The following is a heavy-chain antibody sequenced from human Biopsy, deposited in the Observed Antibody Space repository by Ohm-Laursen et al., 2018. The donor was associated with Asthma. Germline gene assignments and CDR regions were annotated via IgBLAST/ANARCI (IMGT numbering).Heavy chain of an antibody. V-gene: IGHV3-30*03. CDR2: ISFDGIHK. J-gene: IGHJ6*02. Sequence: SLRLSCAASGFTFSSFGMHWVRQAPGKGLEWVAVISFDGIHKYYADSVKGRYTVSRDNSQNTLNLEMTSLKAEDTALYYCARVAVGSSWVYFYYGMDVWGQGATVTVSS. D-gene: IGHD6-13*01. CDR3: ARVAVGSSWVYFYYGMDV. CDR1: GFTFSSFG.